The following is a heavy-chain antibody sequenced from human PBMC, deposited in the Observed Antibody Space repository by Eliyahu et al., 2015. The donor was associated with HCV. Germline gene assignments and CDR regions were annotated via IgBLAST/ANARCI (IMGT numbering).Heavy chain of an antibody. J-gene: IGHJ1*01. CDR3: ARAYIVGATFQH. Sequence: LEWIGYIYYSGSTYYNPSLKSRVTISVDTSKNQFSLKLSSVTAADTAVYYCARAYIVGATFQHWGQGTLVTVSS. D-gene: IGHD1-26*01. CDR2: IYYSGST. V-gene: IGHV4-31*02.